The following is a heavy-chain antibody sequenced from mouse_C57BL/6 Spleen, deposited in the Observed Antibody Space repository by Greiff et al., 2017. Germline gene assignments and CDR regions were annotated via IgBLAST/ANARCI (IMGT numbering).Heavy chain of an antibody. J-gene: IGHJ3*01. Sequence: VQLQQSGAELMKPGASVKLSCKATGYTFTGYWLEWVKQRPGHGLEWIGEILPGSGSTNYNEKFKGKATFTADTSSNTAYMQISSLTTEDSAIYYCARPCSPYYSNEFAYWGQGTLVTVSA. CDR3: ARPCSPYYSNEFAY. CDR2: ILPGSGST. D-gene: IGHD2-5*01. V-gene: IGHV1-9*01. CDR1: GYTFTGYW.